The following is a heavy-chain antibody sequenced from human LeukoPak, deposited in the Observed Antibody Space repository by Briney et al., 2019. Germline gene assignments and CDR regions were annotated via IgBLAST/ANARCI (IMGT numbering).Heavy chain of an antibody. V-gene: IGHV4-59*01. CDR2: IYYSGST. Sequence: SETLSLTCTVSGGSISSYYWSWIRQPPGKGLEWIGYIYYSGSTNYNPSLKSRVTISVDTSKNQFSLKLSSVTAADTAVYYCARVRGYSSNWYFDLWGRGTLVTVSS. D-gene: IGHD3-22*01. J-gene: IGHJ2*01. CDR3: ARVRGYSSNWYFDL. CDR1: GGSISSYY.